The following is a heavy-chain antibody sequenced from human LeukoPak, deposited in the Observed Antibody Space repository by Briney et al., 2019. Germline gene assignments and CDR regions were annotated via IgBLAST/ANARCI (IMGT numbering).Heavy chain of an antibody. Sequence: PSETLSLTCAVYGGSFSGYYWSWIRQPPGKGLEWIGEINHSGSTNYNPSLKSRVTISVDTSKNQFSLKLSSVTAADTAVYYCAREEVVTRKVDIWGQGTMVTVSS. V-gene: IGHV4-34*01. CDR2: INHSGST. J-gene: IGHJ3*02. D-gene: IGHD3-22*01. CDR3: AREEVVTRKVDI. CDR1: GGSFSGYY.